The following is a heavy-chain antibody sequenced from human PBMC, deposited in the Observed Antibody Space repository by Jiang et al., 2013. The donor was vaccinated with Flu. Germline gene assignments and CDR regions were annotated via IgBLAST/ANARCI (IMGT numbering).Heavy chain of an antibody. D-gene: IGHD3-10*01. J-gene: IGHJ4*02. Sequence: HSGAEVKKPGASVKIFCKASGYIFSHYGLHWVRQAPGQGLEWMGWINTGVGYTKYSQKFQDRLTISRDTSAATAYLDLTSLKSNDTATYYCARVFFSGTGSFSRSFSTTWGQGTLVHRLL. CDR1: GYIFSHYG. V-gene: IGHV1-3*04. CDR3: ARVFFSGTGSFSRSFSTT. CDR2: INTGVGYT.